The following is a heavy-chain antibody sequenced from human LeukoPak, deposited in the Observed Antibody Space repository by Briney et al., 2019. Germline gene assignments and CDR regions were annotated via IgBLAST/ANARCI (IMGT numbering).Heavy chain of an antibody. V-gene: IGHV3-21*04. CDR2: ISSSSNYI. CDR3: AKSYYDYVWGSYRTFRY. Sequence: GGSLRLSCAASGFTFSTYCISWLRQAPGRGLEWVSSISSSSNYIYYADSVEGRFTISRDNSKNTLYLQMNSLRAEDTAVYYCAKSYYDYVWGSYRTFRYWGQGTLVTVSS. J-gene: IGHJ4*02. D-gene: IGHD3-16*02. CDR1: GFTFSTYC.